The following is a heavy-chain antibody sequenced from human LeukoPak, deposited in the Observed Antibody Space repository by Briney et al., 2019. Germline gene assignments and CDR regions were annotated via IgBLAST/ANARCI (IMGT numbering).Heavy chain of an antibody. CDR1: GGSISSYY. CDR2: IYTSGST. Sequence: PSETLSLTCTVSGGSISSYYWNWLRQPAGKGLGWIGRIYTSGSTNYNPSLKSRVTMSVDTSKNQFSLTLSSVTAADTAVYYCAEVRRDTAMVTWGQGTLVTVSS. CDR3: AEVRRDTAMVT. V-gene: IGHV4-4*07. D-gene: IGHD5-18*01. J-gene: IGHJ5*02.